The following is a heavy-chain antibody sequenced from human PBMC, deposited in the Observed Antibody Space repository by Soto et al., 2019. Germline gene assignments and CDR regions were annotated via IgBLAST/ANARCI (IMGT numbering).Heavy chain of an antibody. J-gene: IGHJ4*02. D-gene: IGHD2-15*01. Sequence: QVQLVESGGGVVQPGRSLRLSCAASGFTFSSYGMHWVRQAPGKGLERVAVISYDGRNKYYADSVKGRFTISRDNSKTALYMQMNGLRAEDTAVFCCAKVLGAVAGSCSSSFYYWGQGSHVTVSS. CDR2: ISYDGRNK. V-gene: IGHV3-30*18. CDR1: GFTFSSYG. CDR3: AKVLGAVAGSCSSSFYY.